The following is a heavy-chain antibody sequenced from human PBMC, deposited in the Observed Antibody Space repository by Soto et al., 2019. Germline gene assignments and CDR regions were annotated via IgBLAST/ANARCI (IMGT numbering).Heavy chain of an antibody. J-gene: IGHJ4*02. CDR2: IYFIGGT. CDR3: ARESRSWYGSIWDY. V-gene: IGHV4-59*12. Sequence: QVQLQESGPGLVKPSETLSLTCTGSGGSISSYYWSWIRQPPGKGLEWIGDIYFIGGTNYNPSLKSRVTISVDTSKNHFSLKLSSVTAADTAVYYCARESRSWYGSIWDYWGQGTLVTVSS. CDR1: GGSISSYY. D-gene: IGHD6-13*01.